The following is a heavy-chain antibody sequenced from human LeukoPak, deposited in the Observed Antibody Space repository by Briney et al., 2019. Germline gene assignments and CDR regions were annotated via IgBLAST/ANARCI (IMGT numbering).Heavy chain of an antibody. V-gene: IGHV3-66*01. CDR1: GFTVSSNY. Sequence: PGGSLRLSCAASGFTVSSNYMSWVRQAPGKGLEWVSVIYSGGSTYYADSVKGRFTISRDNSKNTLYLQMNSLRAEDTAVYYCARYRCSSGWCGGFDYWGQGTLVTVSS. CDR3: ARYRCSSGWCGGFDY. J-gene: IGHJ4*02. D-gene: IGHD6-19*01. CDR2: IYSGGST.